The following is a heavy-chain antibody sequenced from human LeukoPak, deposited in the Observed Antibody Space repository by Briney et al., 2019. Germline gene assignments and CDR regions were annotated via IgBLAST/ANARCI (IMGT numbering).Heavy chain of an antibody. V-gene: IGHV3-21*01. Sequence: PGGSLRLSCAASRFTFSSYSMNWARQAPGKGLEWVSSISSSGSYIYYADSVKGRFTISRDNAKNSLYLQMIRLRAEDTAVYYCARGSRLGVVERDVFDIWGKGKMVTVSS. CDR2: ISSSGSYI. J-gene: IGHJ3*02. D-gene: IGHD3-3*01. CDR3: ARGSRLGVVERDVFDI. CDR1: RFTFSSYS.